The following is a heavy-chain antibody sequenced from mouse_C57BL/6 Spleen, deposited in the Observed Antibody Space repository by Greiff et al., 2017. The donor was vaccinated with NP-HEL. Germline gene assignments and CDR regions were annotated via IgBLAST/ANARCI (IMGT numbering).Heavy chain of an antibody. Sequence: QVQLQQPGAELVKPGASVKLSCKASGYTFTSYWMQWVKQRPGQGLEWIGEIDPSDSYTNYNQKFKGKATLTVDTSSSTAYMQLSSLTSADSAVYYCARYGSSSYWYFDVWGTGTTVTVSS. CDR3: ARYGSSSYWYFDV. J-gene: IGHJ1*03. V-gene: IGHV1-50*01. CDR2: IDPSDSYT. CDR1: GYTFTSYW. D-gene: IGHD1-1*01.